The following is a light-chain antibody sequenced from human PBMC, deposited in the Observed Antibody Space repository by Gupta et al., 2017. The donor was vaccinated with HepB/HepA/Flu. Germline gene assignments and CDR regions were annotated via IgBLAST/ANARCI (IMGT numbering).Light chain of an antibody. Sequence: AIRMTQSPSSFSASTGDRVTITWRASQGISSYLAWYQQKPGKAPKLLIYAASTVQSGVPSRFSGSGSGTDFTLTISGRQSEDFATYYCQQEDSSPITFGQGTKVEIK. CDR3: QQEDSSPIT. CDR2: AAS. J-gene: IGKJ1*01. CDR1: QGISSY. V-gene: IGKV1-8*01.